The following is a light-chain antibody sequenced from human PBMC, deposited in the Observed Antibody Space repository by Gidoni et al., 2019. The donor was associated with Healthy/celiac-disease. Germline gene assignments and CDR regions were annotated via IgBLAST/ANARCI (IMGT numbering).Light chain of an antibody. CDR3: QVWDSSSDHVV. V-gene: IGLV3-21*04. CDR2: YDR. J-gene: IGLJ2*01. Sequence: SYVLTQPPSVSVAPGNTARITCGGNNIGSKSVHWYQQKPGQAPVLVIYYDRDRPSGIPRRFCGSNSGKTATLTISRVEAGDEADYYCQVWDSSSDHVVFGGGTKLTVL. CDR1: NIGSKS.